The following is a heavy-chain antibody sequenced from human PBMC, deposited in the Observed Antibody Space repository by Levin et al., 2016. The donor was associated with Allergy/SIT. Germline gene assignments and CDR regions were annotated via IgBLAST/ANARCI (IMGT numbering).Heavy chain of an antibody. CDR2: ISAYNGNT. Sequence: WVRQAPGQGLEWMGWISAYNGNTNYAQKLQGRVTMTTDTSTSTAYMELRSLRSDDTAVYYCARGSSSSSGYYYYGMDLWGQGTTVTVSS. D-gene: IGHD6-6*01. V-gene: IGHV1-18*01. CDR3: ARGSSSSSGYYYYGMDL. J-gene: IGHJ6*02.